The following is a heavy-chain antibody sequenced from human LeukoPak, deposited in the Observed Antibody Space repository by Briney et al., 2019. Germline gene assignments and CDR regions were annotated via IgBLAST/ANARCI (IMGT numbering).Heavy chain of an antibody. J-gene: IGHJ4*02. CDR1: GYSFTLYG. CDR3: ARDLPTIFGVVNPILFDY. CDR2: ISAYNGNT. V-gene: IGHV1-18*01. Sequence: ASVKVSCKASGYSFTLYGFSWVRQAPGPGLEWMGWISAYNGNTNYAQKLQGRITMTTDTSTSTAYMELRSLRSDGTAVYDCARDLPTIFGVVNPILFDYWGQGTLVTVSS. D-gene: IGHD3-3*01.